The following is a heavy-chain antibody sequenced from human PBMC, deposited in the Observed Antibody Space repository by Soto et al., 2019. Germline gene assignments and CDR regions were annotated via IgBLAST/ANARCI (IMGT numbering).Heavy chain of an antibody. D-gene: IGHD3-3*01. CDR2: ISSSGSTI. V-gene: IGHV3-11*01. Sequence: PGGSLRLSCAASGFTFSDYYMSWIRQAPGKGLEWVSYISSSGSTIYYADSVKGRFTISRDNAKNSLYLQMNSLRAEDTAVYYCARDFAIFGVVIGSNYYGMDVWGQGTTVTVSS. J-gene: IGHJ6*02. CDR1: GFTFSDYY. CDR3: ARDFAIFGVVIGSNYYGMDV.